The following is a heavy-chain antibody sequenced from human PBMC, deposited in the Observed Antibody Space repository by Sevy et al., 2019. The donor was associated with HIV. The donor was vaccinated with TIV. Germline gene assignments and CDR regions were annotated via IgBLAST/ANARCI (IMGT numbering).Heavy chain of an antibody. Sequence: GGSLRLSCAASGFTFSNAWMSWVRQAPGKGLEWVGRIISKTDGGTTDYTAPVKGRFTISRDDSKNTLYLQMNSPKTEDTAVYYCSTDPIIVLLVTDGMDVWGQGTTVTVSS. CDR2: IISKTDGGTT. CDR1: GFTFSNAW. V-gene: IGHV3-15*01. CDR3: STDPIIVLLVTDGMDV. J-gene: IGHJ6*02. D-gene: IGHD2-8*02.